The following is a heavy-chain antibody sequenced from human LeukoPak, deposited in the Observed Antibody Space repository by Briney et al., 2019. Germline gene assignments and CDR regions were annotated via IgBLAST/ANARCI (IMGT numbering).Heavy chain of an antibody. Sequence: GGSLRLSCAASGFTVSSNYMSWVRQAPGKGLEWVSVIYSGGSTYYADSVKGRFTISRDNSKNTLYLQMNSLRAEDTAVYYCAKSGGNSANGFFDYWGQGTLVTVSS. V-gene: IGHV3-66*01. CDR2: IYSGGST. CDR3: AKSGGNSANGFFDY. CDR1: GFTVSSNY. D-gene: IGHD4-23*01. J-gene: IGHJ4*02.